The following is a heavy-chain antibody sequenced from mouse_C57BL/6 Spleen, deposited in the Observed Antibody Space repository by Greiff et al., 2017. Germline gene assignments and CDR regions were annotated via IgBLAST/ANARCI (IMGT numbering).Heavy chain of an antibody. CDR3: TSLNCDPPCSY. D-gene: IGHD4-1*01. V-gene: IGHV14-4*01. CDR2: IDPENGDT. J-gene: IGHJ3*01. Sequence: VQLKQSGAELVRPGASVKLSCTASGFNIKDDYMHWVKQRPEQGMEWIGWIDPENGDTEYASKFQGKATITADTSTNTAYLQLSSLPSEDSAFYYCTSLNCDPPCSYWGQGTLVTVSA. CDR1: GFNIKDDY.